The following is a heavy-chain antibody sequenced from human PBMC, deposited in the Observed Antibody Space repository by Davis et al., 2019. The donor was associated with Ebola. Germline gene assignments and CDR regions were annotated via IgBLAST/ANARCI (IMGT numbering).Heavy chain of an antibody. CDR3: ARYWWLRGAYYFDY. CDR2: ISAYNGNT. V-gene: IGHV1-18*04. CDR1: GYTFASYG. J-gene: IGHJ4*02. Sequence: AASVKVSCKASGYTFASYGISWVRQAPGQGLEWMGWISAYNGNTIYAQKLQGRVTMTTDTSTSTAYMELRSLRSDDTAVYYCARYWWLRGAYYFDYWGQGTLVTVSS. D-gene: IGHD2-8*02.